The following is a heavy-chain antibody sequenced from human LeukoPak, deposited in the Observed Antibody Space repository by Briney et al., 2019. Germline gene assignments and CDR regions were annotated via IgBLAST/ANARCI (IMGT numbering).Heavy chain of an antibody. CDR1: GYTFTSYY. Sequence: SVKVSCKASGYTFTSYYMHWVRQAPGQGLEWMGGIIPIFGTANYAQKFQGRVTITADESTSTAYMELSSLRSEDTAVYYCARDGVEMATIIGYFDYWGQGTLVTVSS. V-gene: IGHV1-69*13. D-gene: IGHD5-24*01. J-gene: IGHJ4*02. CDR2: IIPIFGTA. CDR3: ARDGVEMATIIGYFDY.